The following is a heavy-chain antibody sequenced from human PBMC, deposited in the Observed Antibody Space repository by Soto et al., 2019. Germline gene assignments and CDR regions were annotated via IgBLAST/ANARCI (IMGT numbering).Heavy chain of an antibody. J-gene: IGHJ4*02. Sequence: EVQLVESGGGLVQPGGSLRLSCAASGFTLSSYWMNWVRLAPGKGLEWVANIKQDGSQKNYVHSVKGRFTISRDNAKNSLYLQMSSLRAEDTAVYYCMTSVTTHDYWGQGTLVTVSS. D-gene: IGHD4-17*01. CDR1: GFTLSSYW. CDR3: MTSVTTHDY. CDR2: IKQDGSQK. V-gene: IGHV3-7*01.